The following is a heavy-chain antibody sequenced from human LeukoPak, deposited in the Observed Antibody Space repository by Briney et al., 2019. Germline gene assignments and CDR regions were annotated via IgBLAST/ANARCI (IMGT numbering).Heavy chain of an antibody. Sequence: PGGSLRLSCAASGFTFSSYSMNWVRQAPGKGLEWVPSISSSSSYIYYADSVKGRFTISRDNAKNSLYLQMNSLRAEDTAVYYCARDRTPRKYGGTNWFDPWGQGTLVTVSS. J-gene: IGHJ5*02. D-gene: IGHD4-23*01. V-gene: IGHV3-21*01. CDR1: GFTFSSYS. CDR2: ISSSSSYI. CDR3: ARDRTPRKYGGTNWFDP.